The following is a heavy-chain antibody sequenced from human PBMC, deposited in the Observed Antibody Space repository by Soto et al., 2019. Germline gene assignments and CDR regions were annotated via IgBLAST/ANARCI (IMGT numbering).Heavy chain of an antibody. D-gene: IGHD1-7*01. CDR3: AKDRRAGGNYGFYSDF. CDR2: SSATGSGR. CDR1: GFTFSSYA. Sequence: EVQLLESGGGLVQPGGSLTLSCAASGFTFSSYAMTWVRQAPGKGLEWVSFSSATGSGRYYADSVKGRFTISRDNSKNTLYLQMSSRRADDTAVYYCAKDRRAGGNYGFYSDFWGQGALVIVSS. V-gene: IGHV3-23*01. J-gene: IGHJ4*02.